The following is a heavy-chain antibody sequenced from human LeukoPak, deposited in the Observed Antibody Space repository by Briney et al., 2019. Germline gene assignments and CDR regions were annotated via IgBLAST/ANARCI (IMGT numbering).Heavy chain of an antibody. D-gene: IGHD5-24*01. Sequence: GKSPKISCKGSGYSFTSYWIGWVRQMPGKGLEWMGIIYPGDSDTRYSPSFQGQVTISADKSISTAYLQWSSLKASDTAMYYCARREMATIIVYWGQGTLVTVSS. CDR3: ARREMATIIVY. CDR2: IYPGDSDT. CDR1: GYSFTSYW. J-gene: IGHJ4*02. V-gene: IGHV5-51*01.